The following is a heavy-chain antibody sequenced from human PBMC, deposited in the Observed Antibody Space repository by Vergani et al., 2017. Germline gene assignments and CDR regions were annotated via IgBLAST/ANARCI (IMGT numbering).Heavy chain of an antibody. J-gene: IGHJ6*02. CDR2: IWYDGSNK. CDR1: GFTFSSYG. D-gene: IGHD4-11*01. V-gene: IGHV3-33*01. CDR3: ARDGDYSNYPYYYYGMDV. Sequence: VQLLESGGGLVQPGGSLRLSCAASGFTFSSYGMHWVRRAPGKGLGWVAVIWYDGSNKYYADSVKGRFTISRDNSKNTLYLQMNSLRAEDTAVYYCARDGDYSNYPYYYYGMDVWGQGTTVTVSS.